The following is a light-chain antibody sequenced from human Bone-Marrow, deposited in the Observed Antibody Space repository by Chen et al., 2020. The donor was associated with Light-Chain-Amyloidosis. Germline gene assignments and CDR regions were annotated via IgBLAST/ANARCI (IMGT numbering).Light chain of an antibody. Sequence: SYVLTQPSSVPVAPGQTPTIACGGNNIGSTSVHWYQQTPGQAPLLVVYDDSDRPSGIPERLSCSNSGNTATLTISRVEAGDEADYYCQVWDRSSDRPVFGGGTKLTVL. CDR3: QVWDRSSDRPV. CDR2: DDS. V-gene: IGLV3-21*02. CDR1: NIGSTS. J-gene: IGLJ3*02.